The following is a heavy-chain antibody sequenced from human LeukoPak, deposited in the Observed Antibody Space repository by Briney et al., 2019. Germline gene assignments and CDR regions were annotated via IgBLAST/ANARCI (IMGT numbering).Heavy chain of an antibody. Sequence: GASVKVSCKASGYTFTSYYIHWVRQAPGQGLEWMGWISAYNGNTNYAQKLQGRVTMTTDTSTSTAYMELRSLRSDDTAVYYCARDGDYYGSGSSSWFDPWGQGTLVTVSS. J-gene: IGHJ5*02. CDR3: ARDGDYYGSGSSSWFDP. D-gene: IGHD3-10*01. CDR1: GYTFTSYY. CDR2: ISAYNGNT. V-gene: IGHV1-18*01.